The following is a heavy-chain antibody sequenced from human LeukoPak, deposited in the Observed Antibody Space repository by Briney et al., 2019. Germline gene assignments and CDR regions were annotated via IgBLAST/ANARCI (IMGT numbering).Heavy chain of an antibody. D-gene: IGHD3-22*01. V-gene: IGHV4-30-4*01. J-gene: IGHJ4*02. CDR3: ARGPQYYYDSSGYYYAFFDY. CDR2: IYYSGST. Sequence: SQTLSLTCAVSGGSISSGGYYWSWIRQPPGKGLEWIGYIYYSGSTYYNPSLKSRVTISVDTSKNQFSLKLSSVTAADTAVYYCARGPQYYYDSSGYYYAFFDYWGQGTLVTVSS. CDR1: GGSISSGGYY.